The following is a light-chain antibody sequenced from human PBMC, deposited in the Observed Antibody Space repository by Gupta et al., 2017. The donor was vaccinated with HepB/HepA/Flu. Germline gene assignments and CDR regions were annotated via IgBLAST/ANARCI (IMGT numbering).Light chain of an antibody. Sequence: DIQLTQSPSSLSASVGDRVTITCRASQDIVNYLAWFQQKPGKPPKSLIFGTSNVQGGVPSRFSGSGSGTHFTLTIDGLQPEDFATYYCQQHDKYPLTFGGGTRIDIK. CDR1: QDIVNY. V-gene: IGKV1-16*01. J-gene: IGKJ4*01. CDR3: QQHDKYPLT. CDR2: GTS.